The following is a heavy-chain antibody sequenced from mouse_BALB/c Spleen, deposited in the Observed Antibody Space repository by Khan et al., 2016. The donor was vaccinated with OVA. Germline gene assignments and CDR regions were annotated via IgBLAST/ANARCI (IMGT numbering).Heavy chain of an antibody. V-gene: IGHV1-7*01. CDR3: ERRGLRWDFDY. CDR2: INPSTGYT. CDR1: GYTFINYW. D-gene: IGHD1-1*01. Sequence: VKLLESGAELAKPGASVKMSCKASGYTFINYWILWVKQRPGQGLEWIGYINPSTGYTEYNQNFKDKATLTADKSSSTAYMQLSSLTSEDSAVYYCERRGLRWDFDYWGQGTTLTVSS. J-gene: IGHJ2*01.